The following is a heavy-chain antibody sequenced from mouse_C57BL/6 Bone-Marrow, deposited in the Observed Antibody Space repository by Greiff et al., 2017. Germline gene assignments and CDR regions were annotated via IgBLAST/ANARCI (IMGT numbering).Heavy chain of an antibody. D-gene: IGHD1-1*01. CDR1: GFSLTSYA. J-gene: IGHJ2*01. CDR2: IWTGGGT. V-gene: IGHV2-9-1*01. CDR3: ASLWEFDY. Sequence: QVQLKESGPGLVAPSQSLSITCTVSGFSLTSYAIIWVRQPPGKGLEWLGAIWTGGGTNYNSALKSRLSISKDNSKSQVFLKMNSLQADDTARYYCASLWEFDYWGQGTTLTVSS.